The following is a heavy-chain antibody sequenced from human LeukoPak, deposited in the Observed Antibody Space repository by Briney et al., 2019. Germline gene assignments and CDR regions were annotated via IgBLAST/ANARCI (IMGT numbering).Heavy chain of an antibody. Sequence: SETLSLTCAVSGGSFSGYYWSWIRQPPGKGLEWIGEVSHSGSTNYNPSLKGRVTISEDTTKKQFSLKLTSVTAADTAVYYCAREEVRFGELFDYWGQGTLVTASS. CDR3: AREEVRFGELFDY. CDR2: VSHSGST. J-gene: IGHJ4*02. CDR1: GGSFSGYY. D-gene: IGHD3-10*01. V-gene: IGHV4-34*01.